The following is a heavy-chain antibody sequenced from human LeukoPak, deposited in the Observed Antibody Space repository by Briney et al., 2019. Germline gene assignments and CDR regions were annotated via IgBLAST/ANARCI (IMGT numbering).Heavy chain of an antibody. CDR1: GFTVITNN. V-gene: IGHV3-53*01. J-gene: IGHJ4*02. Sequence: PGGSLRLSCAASGFTVITNNMTWVRQATGKGLEWVSVLYSDGNTEYVDSVQGRFTISRDNSKNTLYLEMNSLSPDDTAVYYCARGVEPLAANTLAYWGQGTLVTVSS. CDR2: LYSDGNT. D-gene: IGHD1-14*01. CDR3: ARGVEPLAANTLAY.